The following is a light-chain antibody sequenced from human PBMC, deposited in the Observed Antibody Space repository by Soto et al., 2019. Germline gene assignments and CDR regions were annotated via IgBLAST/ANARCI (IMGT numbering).Light chain of an antibody. CDR2: DDS. CDR3: QVWDSSSDHVV. Sequence: SSELTQPPSVSVAPGQTARITCGGNNIGSKSVHWYQQKPGQAPVLVVYDDSDRPSGTPERFSGSNSGNTATLTISRVEAGDEADYYCQVWDSSSDHVVFGGGTKLTVL. J-gene: IGLJ2*01. CDR1: NIGSKS. V-gene: IGLV3-21*02.